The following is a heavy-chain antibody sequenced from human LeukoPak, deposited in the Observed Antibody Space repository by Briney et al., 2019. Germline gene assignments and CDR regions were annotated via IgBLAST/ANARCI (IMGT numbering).Heavy chain of an antibody. Sequence: SETLSLTCTVSGGSISSYYWSWIRQPPGKGLELIGFIYYSGSTSYNPSLKSRVTISVDTSKSQFSLKLSSVIAADTAVYYCARRAYSSGFDYIDYWGQGTLATVSS. J-gene: IGHJ4*02. CDR1: GGSISSYY. CDR3: ARRAYSSGFDYIDY. CDR2: IYYSGST. V-gene: IGHV4-59*08. D-gene: IGHD6-19*01.